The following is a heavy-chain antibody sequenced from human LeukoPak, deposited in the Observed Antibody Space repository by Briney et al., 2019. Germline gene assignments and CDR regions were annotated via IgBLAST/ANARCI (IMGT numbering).Heavy chain of an antibody. V-gene: IGHV1-8*01. Sequence: ASVRVSCKASGDTFTSYNMNWVRRATGQGLEWMGWMNPNSGNTGYAQKFQGRVTMSTNSSISTAYMELSSLGSEDTAVYYCVREERGYCSGGSCTGPFDSWGQGTLVIVSS. CDR2: MNPNSGNT. D-gene: IGHD2-15*01. CDR3: VREERGYCSGGSCTGPFDS. CDR1: GDTFTSYN. J-gene: IGHJ4*02.